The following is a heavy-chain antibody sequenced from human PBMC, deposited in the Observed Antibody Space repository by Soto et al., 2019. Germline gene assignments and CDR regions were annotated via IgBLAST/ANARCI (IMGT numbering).Heavy chain of an antibody. CDR2: IYYSGST. Sequence: PSETLSLTCAVSGGSISSGGYSWSWIRQPPGKGLEWIGYIYYSGSTYYNPSLKSRVTISVDTSKNQFSLKLSSVTAADTAVYYCARELRYFDWLLGAYGMDVWGQGTTVTVSS. CDR3: ARELRYFDWLLGAYGMDV. D-gene: IGHD3-9*01. V-gene: IGHV4-30-2*05. J-gene: IGHJ6*02. CDR1: GGSISSGGYS.